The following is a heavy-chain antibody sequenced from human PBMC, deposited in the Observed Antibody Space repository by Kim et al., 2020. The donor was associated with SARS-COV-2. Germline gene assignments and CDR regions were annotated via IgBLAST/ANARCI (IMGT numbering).Heavy chain of an antibody. CDR3: ARGRQWLVDGGFDP. Sequence: YVRKFQGRVTMTRNTSMSTAYMELSSLRSEDTAVYYCARGRQWLVDGGFDPWGQGTLVTVSS. J-gene: IGHJ5*02. D-gene: IGHD6-19*01. V-gene: IGHV1-8*01.